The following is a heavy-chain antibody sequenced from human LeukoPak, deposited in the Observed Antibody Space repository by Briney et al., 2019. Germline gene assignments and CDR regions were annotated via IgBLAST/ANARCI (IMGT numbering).Heavy chain of an antibody. CDR3: ARVRVGTAMVGGYFDY. CDR1: GGSIRSYY. V-gene: IGHV4-4*07. J-gene: IGHJ4*02. CDR2: IYTSGST. D-gene: IGHD5-18*01. Sequence: PSETLSLTCTVSGGSIRSYYWSWIRQPAGKGLEWIGRIYTSGSTNYNPSLKSRVTMSVDTSKNQFSLKLSSVTAADTAVYYCARVRVGTAMVGGYFDYWGQGTLVTVSS.